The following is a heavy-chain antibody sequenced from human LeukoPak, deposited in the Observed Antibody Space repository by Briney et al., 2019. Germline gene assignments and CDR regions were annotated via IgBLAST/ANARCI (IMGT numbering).Heavy chain of an antibody. J-gene: IGHJ4*02. Sequence: SETLSLTCTVSGYSISSGYYWGWLRQPPGKGLEWIGSIYHSGSTYYNPSLKSRVTISVDTSKNQFSLKLSSVTAADTAVYYCARVHYYGSGSYYRIFDYWGQGTLVTVSS. D-gene: IGHD3-10*01. V-gene: IGHV4-38-2*02. CDR2: IYHSGST. CDR3: ARVHYYGSGSYYRIFDY. CDR1: GYSISSGYY.